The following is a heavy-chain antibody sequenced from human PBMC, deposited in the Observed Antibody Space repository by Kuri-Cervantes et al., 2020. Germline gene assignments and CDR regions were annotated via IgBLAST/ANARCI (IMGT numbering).Heavy chain of an antibody. CDR3: ARGAGKAAAGAYYFDY. D-gene: IGHD6-13*01. V-gene: IGHV1-45*02. CDR2: ITPFNGNT. Sequence: SVKVSCKASGYTFTYRYLHWVRQAPGQALEWMGWITPFNGNTNYAQKFQDRVTITRDRSMSTAYMELSSLRSEDTAVYYCARGAGKAAAGAYYFDYWGQGTLVTVSS. CDR1: GYTFTYRY. J-gene: IGHJ4*02.